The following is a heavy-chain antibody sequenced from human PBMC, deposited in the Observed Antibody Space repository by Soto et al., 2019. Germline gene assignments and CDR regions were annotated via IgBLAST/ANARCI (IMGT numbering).Heavy chain of an antibody. CDR1: GFTFGSYW. J-gene: IGHJ6*02. CDR2: IKPDGSAT. CDR3: AKDLARDGMDV. Sequence: GGSLRLSCAVSGFTFGSYWMNWVRLIPGKGLEWVAYIKPDGSATYYVDSVKGRFTISRDNAKNSLYLQMNSLRVEDTSVYYCAKDLARDGMDVWGQGTTVTVSS. V-gene: IGHV3-7*01.